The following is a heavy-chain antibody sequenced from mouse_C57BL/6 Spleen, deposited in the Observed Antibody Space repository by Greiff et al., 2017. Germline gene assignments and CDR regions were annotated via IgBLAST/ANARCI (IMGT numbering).Heavy chain of an antibody. CDR3: ARNYGSSYALDY. Sequence: DVQLVASWGGLVKPGGSLKLSCAASGFTFSDYGMHWVRQAPEKGLEWVAYISSGSSTIYYADTVKGRFTISRNNAKNTLFLQMTSLRSEDTAMYYCARNYGSSYALDYWGQGTTLTVSS. V-gene: IGHV5-17*01. CDR2: ISSGSSTI. CDR1: GFTFSDYG. D-gene: IGHD1-1*01. J-gene: IGHJ2*01.